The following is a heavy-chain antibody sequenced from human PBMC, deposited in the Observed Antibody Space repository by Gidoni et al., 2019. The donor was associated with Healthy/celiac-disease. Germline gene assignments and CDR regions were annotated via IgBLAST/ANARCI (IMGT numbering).Heavy chain of an antibody. D-gene: IGHD3-22*01. J-gene: IGHJ4*02. CDR3: ARARLYYDSSGYYRFDY. Sequence: AQKLQGRVTMTTDTSTSTAYMELRSLRSDDTAVYYCARARLYYDSSGYYRFDYWGQGTLVTVSS. V-gene: IGHV1-18*01.